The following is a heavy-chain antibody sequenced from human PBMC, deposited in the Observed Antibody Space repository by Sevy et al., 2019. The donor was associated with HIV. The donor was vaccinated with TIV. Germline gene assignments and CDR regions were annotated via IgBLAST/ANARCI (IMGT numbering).Heavy chain of an antibody. CDR3: ARAPVLGGVDV. J-gene: IGHJ6*02. CDR2: INHSRRA. Sequence: SETLSLTCAVYTESFSDYYWTRIRQSPWQGLEWIGDINHSRRANYNPSLRSRVTLSADTSKNQFSLRLISMTAADTAVYYCARAPVLGGVDVWGQGTTVTVSS. D-gene: IGHD1-26*01. V-gene: IGHV4-34*01. CDR1: TESFSDYY.